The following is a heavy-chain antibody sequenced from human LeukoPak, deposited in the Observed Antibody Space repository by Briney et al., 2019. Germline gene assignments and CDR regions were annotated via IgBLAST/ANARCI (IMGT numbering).Heavy chain of an antibody. D-gene: IGHD3-9*01. CDR2: IYTSGST. V-gene: IGHV4-4*07. CDR1: GGSISSYY. J-gene: IGHJ4*02. CDR3: ARSGSDWLLTRSAFDY. Sequence: SETLSLTCTVSGGSISSYYWSWIRQPAGKGLEWIGRIYTSGSTNYNPSLKSRVTMSVDTSKNQFSLKLSSVTAADTAVYYCARSGSDWLLTRSAFDYWGQGTLVTVSS.